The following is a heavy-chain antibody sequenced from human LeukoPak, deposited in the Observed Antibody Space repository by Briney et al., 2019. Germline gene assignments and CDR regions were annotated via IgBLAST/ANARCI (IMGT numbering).Heavy chain of an antibody. Sequence: SETLSLTCAVYGGSFSGYYWSWIRQPPGKGLEWIGEINHSGSTNYNPSLKSRVTISVDTPKNQFSLKLSSVTAADTAVYYCARRQGWLTGYRLNWFDPWGQGTLVTVSS. CDR2: INHSGST. CDR1: GGSFSGYY. J-gene: IGHJ5*02. D-gene: IGHD3-9*01. V-gene: IGHV4-34*01. CDR3: ARRQGWLTGYRLNWFDP.